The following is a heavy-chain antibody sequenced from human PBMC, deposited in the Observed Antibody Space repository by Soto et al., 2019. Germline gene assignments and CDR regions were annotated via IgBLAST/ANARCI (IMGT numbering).Heavy chain of an antibody. Sequence: QVQLQESGPGLVKPSGTLSLTCSVSGGSVSSGRYFWSWIRQPPGKVVEWIGYIYYNGSTNYNPSLKSRVTISVDTSKNQYSLKLTSVTAADTAVYFCARGGSGYYSVGSFDYWGQGTLVTVSS. D-gene: IGHD3-3*01. J-gene: IGHJ4*02. CDR1: GGSVSSGRYF. CDR3: ARGGSGYYSVGSFDY. CDR2: IYYNGST. V-gene: IGHV4-61*01.